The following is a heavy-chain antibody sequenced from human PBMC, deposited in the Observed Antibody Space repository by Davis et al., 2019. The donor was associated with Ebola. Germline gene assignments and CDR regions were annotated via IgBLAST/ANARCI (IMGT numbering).Heavy chain of an antibody. D-gene: IGHD3-10*01. CDR1: GYSISSGSY. CDR3: ARDLRGHSGAFDI. CDR2: VYNRGGT. V-gene: IGHV4-38-2*02. Sequence: GSLRLSCAVSGYSISSGSYWGWIRQPPGKGLEWIGSVYNRGGTFYNSSLRSRLTISVDTSNNQFSLKLSSVTAADTALYYCARDLRGHSGAFDIWGQGTMVTVSS. J-gene: IGHJ3*02.